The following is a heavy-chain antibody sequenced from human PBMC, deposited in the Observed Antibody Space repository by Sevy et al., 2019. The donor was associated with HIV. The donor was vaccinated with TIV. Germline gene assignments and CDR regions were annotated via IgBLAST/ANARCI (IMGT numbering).Heavy chain of an antibody. Sequence: GGSLRLSCAASGFTFSSYAMHWVRQAPGKGLEWVAVISYDGSNKYYADSVKGRFTISRDNSKNTLYLQMNSLRAEDTAVYYCARDPSGGYFDYWGQRTLVTVSS. D-gene: IGHD1-26*01. V-gene: IGHV3-30-3*01. CDR3: ARDPSGGYFDY. CDR2: ISYDGSNK. CDR1: GFTFSSYA. J-gene: IGHJ4*02.